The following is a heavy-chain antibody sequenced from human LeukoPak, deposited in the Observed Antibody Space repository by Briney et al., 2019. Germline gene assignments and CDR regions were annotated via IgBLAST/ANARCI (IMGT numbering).Heavy chain of an antibody. Sequence: GRSLRLSCAASGFTFSTYGMHWVRQAPGKGLEWVALISYDETNIKYADSVKGRFTISRDNSKNTLYLQMNSLRAEDTAVYYCAKDIYYDSSGYRGYFDYWGQGTLVTVSS. J-gene: IGHJ4*02. CDR3: AKDIYYDSSGYRGYFDY. CDR1: GFTFSTYG. V-gene: IGHV3-30*18. D-gene: IGHD3-22*01. CDR2: ISYDETNI.